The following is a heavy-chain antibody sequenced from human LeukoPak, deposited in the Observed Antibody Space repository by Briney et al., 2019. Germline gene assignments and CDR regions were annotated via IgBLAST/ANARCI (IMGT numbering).Heavy chain of an antibody. V-gene: IGHV3-23*01. CDR3: ARAGRKYCSGGSCYYGMDV. D-gene: IGHD2-15*01. CDR2: ISGGGGST. J-gene: IGHJ6*02. Sequence: GASVKVSCKASGGTFSSYAMSWVRQAPGKGLEWVSIISGGGGSTYYADSVKGRFTISRDNSKNTLYLQMNSLRAEDTAVYYCARAGRKYCSGGSCYYGMDVWGQGTTVTVSS. CDR1: GGTFSSYA.